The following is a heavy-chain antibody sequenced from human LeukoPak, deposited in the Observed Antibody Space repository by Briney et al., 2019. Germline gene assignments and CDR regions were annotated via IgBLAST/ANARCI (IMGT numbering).Heavy chain of an antibody. Sequence: PGGSLRLSSAASGFTFSNAWMSWVRQAPGKGLEWVGRIKSKSDGGTTDYAAPVKGGFTISRDDSKNTLYLQMNSLKTEDTAVYYCITFSMIVVVITDWGQGTLVTVSS. D-gene: IGHD3-22*01. J-gene: IGHJ4*02. CDR3: ITFSMIVVVITD. CDR2: IKSKSDGGTT. V-gene: IGHV3-15*01. CDR1: GFTFSNAW.